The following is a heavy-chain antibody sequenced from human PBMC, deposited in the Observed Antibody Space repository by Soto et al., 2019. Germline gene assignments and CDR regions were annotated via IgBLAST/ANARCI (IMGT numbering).Heavy chain of an antibody. V-gene: IGHV1-3*01. Sequence: VKVSCKASGYIFSTYTMHWVRLAPGQRLEWMGWINAANGNTKYSQNFQGRVTISRDTSASTAYLELSSLRSEDTAVYYCARVSFETSGYADYWGQGTLVTVSS. CDR2: INAANGNT. CDR3: ARVSFETSGYADY. J-gene: IGHJ4*02. CDR1: GYIFSTYT. D-gene: IGHD3-22*01.